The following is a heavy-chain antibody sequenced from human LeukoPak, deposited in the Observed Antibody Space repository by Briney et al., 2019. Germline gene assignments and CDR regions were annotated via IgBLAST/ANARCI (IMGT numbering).Heavy chain of an antibody. CDR3: LEMNTKGY. Sequence: GGSRRLSCADSGFTFSGAAIHWVRQPSGKGLEWVGRIRSKARSYATEYAASVRGRFTISREDSKNTAYLQMNSLKTEDMAIYYCLEMNTKGYWGQGTLVTVSS. CDR1: GFTFSGAA. D-gene: IGHD5-24*01. CDR2: IRSKARSYAT. V-gene: IGHV3-73*01. J-gene: IGHJ4*02.